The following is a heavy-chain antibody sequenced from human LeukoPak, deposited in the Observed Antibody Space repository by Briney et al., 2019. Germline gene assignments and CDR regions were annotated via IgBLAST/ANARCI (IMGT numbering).Heavy chain of an antibody. Sequence: PGGSLSLSCAASGFTFSNYWMSWARQAPGKGLQWVANIKQDGSEKYYVDSVKGRFTISRDNAKKSLYLQMNSLRAEDMALYYCAKDLRPKSPFEGDAFDIWGQGTMVTVSS. V-gene: IGHV3-7*03. CDR3: AKDLRPKSPFEGDAFDI. J-gene: IGHJ3*02. CDR1: GFTFSNYW. CDR2: IKQDGSEK. D-gene: IGHD5/OR15-5a*01.